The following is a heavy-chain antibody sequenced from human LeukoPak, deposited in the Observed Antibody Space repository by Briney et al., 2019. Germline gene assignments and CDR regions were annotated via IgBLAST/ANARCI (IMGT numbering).Heavy chain of an antibody. CDR1: GFTVSSNY. CDR3: ARDRRGSGWYNY. J-gene: IGHJ4*02. D-gene: IGHD6-19*01. V-gene: IGHV3-66*01. Sequence: PGGSLRLSCAASGFTVSSNYMSWVRQAPGKGLEWVSVIYSGGGTYYADSVKGRFTISRDNSKNTLYLQMNSLRAEDTAVYYCARDRRGSGWYNYWGQGTLVTVSS. CDR2: IYSGGGT.